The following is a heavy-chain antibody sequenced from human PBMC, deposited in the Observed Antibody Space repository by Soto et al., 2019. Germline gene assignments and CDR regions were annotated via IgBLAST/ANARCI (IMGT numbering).Heavy chain of an antibody. CDR1: GYTFTSYG. Sequence: ASVKVSCTASGYTFTSYGISWVRQAPGQGLEWMGWISAYNGNTNYAQKLQGRVTMTTDTSTSTAYMELRSLRSDDTAVYYCARGRYYYDSSGYEDAFDIWGQGTMVTVSS. CDR3: ARGRYYYDSSGYEDAFDI. D-gene: IGHD3-22*01. V-gene: IGHV1-18*01. CDR2: ISAYNGNT. J-gene: IGHJ3*02.